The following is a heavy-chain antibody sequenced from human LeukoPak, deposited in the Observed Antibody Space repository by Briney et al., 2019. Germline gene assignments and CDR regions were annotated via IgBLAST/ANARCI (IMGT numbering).Heavy chain of an antibody. D-gene: IGHD3-16*01. Sequence: GGSLRLSCAASGFTLSRYWMYWVRQVPGKGPVWVSHIDSDGSSTFYADSVKGRFAISRDNAKNTLYLQMNSLRPEDTAVYYCARGIPLGIWGQGTVVTVSS. CDR2: IDSDGSST. CDR3: ARGIPLGI. CDR1: GFTLSRYW. J-gene: IGHJ3*02. V-gene: IGHV3-74*01.